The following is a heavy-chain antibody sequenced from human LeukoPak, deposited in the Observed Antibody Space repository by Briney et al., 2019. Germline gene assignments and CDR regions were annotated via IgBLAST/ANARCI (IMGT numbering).Heavy chain of an antibody. CDR3: ARNYGDYFSVFTAHYYYYMDV. CDR1: GYTFTGYY. CDR2: INPNSGGT. J-gene: IGHJ6*03. V-gene: IGHV1-2*02. Sequence: ASVKVSCKASGYTFTGYYMHWVRQAPGQGLEWMGWINPNSGGTNYAQKFQGRVTMTRDTSISTAYMELSRLRSDDTAVYYCARNYGDYFSVFTAHYYYYMDVWGKGTTVTVSS. D-gene: IGHD4-17*01.